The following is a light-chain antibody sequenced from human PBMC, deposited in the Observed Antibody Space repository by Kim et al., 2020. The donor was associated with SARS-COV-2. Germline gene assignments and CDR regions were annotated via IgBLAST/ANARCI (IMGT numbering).Light chain of an antibody. Sequence: AIQLTQSSSSLSASVGDRVTITCRASQGIGSALAWYQQKPGKAPNLLIYDASSLESGVPSRFRGGGSGTDFTLTISSLQPEDFATYDCQHFNSFPPTFGGGTKVDNK. V-gene: IGKV1-13*02. CDR2: DAS. J-gene: IGKJ4*01. CDR1: QGIGSA. CDR3: QHFNSFPPT.